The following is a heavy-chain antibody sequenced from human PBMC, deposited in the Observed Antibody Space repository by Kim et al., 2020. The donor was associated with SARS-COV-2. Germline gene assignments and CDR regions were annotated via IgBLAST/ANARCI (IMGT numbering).Heavy chain of an antibody. CDR3: AXXNSXXXYY. J-gene: IGHJ6*01. D-gene: IGHD5-18*01. V-gene: IGHV4-59*01. CDR2: XXYSGST. CDR1: GGSISSYY. Sequence: SETLSLTCTVSGGSISSYYWSWIRQPPGKGLXXIGXXXYSGSTNYNPSLKSRVTXXVDXXXNQXXXKLXXVTXXXTAXXXCAXXNSXXXYY.